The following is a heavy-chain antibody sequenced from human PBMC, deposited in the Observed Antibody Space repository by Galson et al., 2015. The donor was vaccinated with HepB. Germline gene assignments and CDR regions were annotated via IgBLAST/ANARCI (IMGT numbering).Heavy chain of an antibody. Sequence: SLRLSCAASGFNFRNFVMNWVRQSPAKGLEWVAIISQDGGDKYYEESVKGRFAISRDNDNNMLYLQMSSLRPGDTAVYYCTKERFSTFGVTLVADSGMDVWGQGTTVSVSS. V-gene: IGHV3-30*09. CDR1: GFNFRNFV. CDR2: ISQDGGDK. J-gene: IGHJ6*02. CDR3: TKERFSTFGVTLVADSGMDV. D-gene: IGHD3-3*01.